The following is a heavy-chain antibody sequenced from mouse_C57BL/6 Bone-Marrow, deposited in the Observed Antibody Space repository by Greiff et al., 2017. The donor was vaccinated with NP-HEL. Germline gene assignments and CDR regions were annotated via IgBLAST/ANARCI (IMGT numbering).Heavy chain of an antibody. CDR3: ARCYLRTTVVGETDYFDY. V-gene: IGHV5-6*01. CDR2: ISSGGSYT. Sequence: EVQLKESGGDLVKPGGSLKLSCAASGFTFSSYGMSWVRQTPDKRLEWVATISSGGSYTYYPDSVKGRFTISRDNAKNTLYLQMSSLKSEDTAMYYCARCYLRTTVVGETDYFDYWGQGTTLTVSS. J-gene: IGHJ2*01. CDR1: GFTFSSYG. D-gene: IGHD1-1*01.